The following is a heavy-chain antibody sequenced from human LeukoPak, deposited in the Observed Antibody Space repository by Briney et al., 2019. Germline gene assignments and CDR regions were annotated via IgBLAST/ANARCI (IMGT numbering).Heavy chain of an antibody. D-gene: IGHD3-10*01. CDR3: ARLRGVRAPFDP. CDR2: IYPGDSDT. V-gene: IGHV5-51*01. J-gene: IGHJ5*02. Sequence: GESLKISCNGSRYSFTSYWIGWVRQMPGKGLVGMGIIYPGDSDTRYCPSFQGQVTISADKSISTAYLQWSSLKASDTAMYYCARLRGVRAPFDPWGQGTLVTVSS. CDR1: RYSFTSYW.